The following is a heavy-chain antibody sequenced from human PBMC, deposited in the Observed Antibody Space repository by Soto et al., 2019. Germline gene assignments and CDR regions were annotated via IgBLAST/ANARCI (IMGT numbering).Heavy chain of an antibody. V-gene: IGHV4-59*08. J-gene: IGHJ6*02. CDR3: ARLHATGDYSYGMDV. CDR1: GGSISSYY. CDR2: IYYSGST. D-gene: IGHD4-17*01. Sequence: QVQLQESGPGLVKPSETLSLTCTVSGGSISSYYWSWIRQPPGKGLEWIGYIYYSGSTNYNPSLKSRVTISVDTSKNQFSLKLSSVPAADTAVYYCARLHATGDYSYGMDVWGQGTTVTVSS.